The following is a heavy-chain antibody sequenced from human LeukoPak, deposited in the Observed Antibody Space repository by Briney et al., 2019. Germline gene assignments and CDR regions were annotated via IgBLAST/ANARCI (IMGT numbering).Heavy chain of an antibody. CDR1: GGTFSSYA. CDR2: IIPIFGIA. CDR3: AREGSYYDFWSGPDY. D-gene: IGHD3-3*01. J-gene: IGHJ4*02. V-gene: IGHV1-69*05. Sequence: SVKVSCKASGGTFSSYAISWVRQAPGQGLEWMGRIIPIFGIANYAQKFQGRVTITTDESTSTAYMELSSLRSEDTAVYYCAREGSYYDFWSGPDYWGQGTLVTVSS.